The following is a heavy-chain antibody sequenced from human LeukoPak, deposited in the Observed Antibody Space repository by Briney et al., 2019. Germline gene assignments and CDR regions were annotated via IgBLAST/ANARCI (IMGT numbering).Heavy chain of an antibody. CDR3: AIFGIVGGTPTFDY. D-gene: IGHD1-26*01. CDR1: GFTFSSHA. V-gene: IGHV3-23*01. CDR2: ISGSGGST. Sequence: PGGSLRLSCAASGFTFSSHAMSWVRQAPGQGLEWVSAISGSGGSTYYAQSVKGRFTISRDNSKNTLYLQLNSLRSEDTAVYYCAIFGIVGGTPTFDYWGQGTLVTVSS. J-gene: IGHJ4*02.